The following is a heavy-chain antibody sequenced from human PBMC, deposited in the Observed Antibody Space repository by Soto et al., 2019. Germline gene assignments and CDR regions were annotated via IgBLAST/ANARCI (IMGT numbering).Heavy chain of an antibody. CDR1: GFFFHSYV. V-gene: IGHV3-23*01. Sequence: EMQLLESGGGLVQPGGSLTLSCEASGFFFHSYVMSWVRQVPGKGLEWVSSIIGSGDEKWDADAVKGRFTISRDNSKNRLYLKMSSLRAEDSAVYYCAKDIASANAEDHYYYYALDVWGQGTTVTVS. CDR2: IIGSGDEK. CDR3: AKDIASANAEDHYYYYALDV. D-gene: IGHD6-13*01. J-gene: IGHJ6*02.